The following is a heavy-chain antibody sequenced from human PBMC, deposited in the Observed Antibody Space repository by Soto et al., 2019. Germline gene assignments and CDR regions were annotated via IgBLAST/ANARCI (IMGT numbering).Heavy chain of an antibody. Sequence: PGESLKISCKGSGYNLAGYWIAWVLQMPGKGLALMGIIYPSDSDTSYRPSFQGQVTISADKSMSSGYVQWSSMRASDTAMYYCARGGVSTRTFDYWGQGTPVTVSS. CDR3: ARGGVSTRTFDY. CDR1: GYNLAGYW. J-gene: IGHJ4*02. V-gene: IGHV5-51*01. D-gene: IGHD3-3*01. CDR2: IYPSDSDT.